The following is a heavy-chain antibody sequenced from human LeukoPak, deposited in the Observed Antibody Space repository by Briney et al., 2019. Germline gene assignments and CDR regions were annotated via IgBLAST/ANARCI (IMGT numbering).Heavy chain of an antibody. J-gene: IGHJ6*03. CDR1: GFTFSSYS. D-gene: IGHD3-22*01. V-gene: IGHV3-48*01. CDR3: ARVTASYYDSSGYYNGGYYYYMDV. CDR2: ISSSSSTI. Sequence: PGGSLRLSCAASGFTFSSYSMNWVRQAPGKGLEWVSYISSSSSTIYYADSVKGRFTISRDNAKNSLYLQMNSLRAEDTAVYYCARVTASYYDSSGYYNGGYYYYMDVWGKGTTVTVSS.